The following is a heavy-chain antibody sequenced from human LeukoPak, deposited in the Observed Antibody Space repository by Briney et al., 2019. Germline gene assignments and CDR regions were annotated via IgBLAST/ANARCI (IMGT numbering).Heavy chain of an antibody. CDR2: IASSGLNT. D-gene: IGHD5-12*01. CDR3: ARDIELST. CDR1: GFMFRDAA. Sequence: GGSLRLSCAASGFMFRDAAMTWVRQAPGKGLEWVSLIASSGLNTYYADSVRGRFTISRDNSKNTLSLQMNSLRVEDTAICYCARDIELSTWGLGTLVTVSS. J-gene: IGHJ3*01. V-gene: IGHV3-23*01.